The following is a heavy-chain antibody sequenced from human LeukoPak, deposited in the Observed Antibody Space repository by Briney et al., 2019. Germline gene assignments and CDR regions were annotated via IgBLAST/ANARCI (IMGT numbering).Heavy chain of an antibody. J-gene: IGHJ5*02. V-gene: IGHV3-21*01. CDR3: ARALAAATKYNWFDP. CDR2: ISSSSSYI. D-gene: IGHD2-15*01. CDR1: GFTFNDAW. Sequence: GGSLRLSCAASGFTFNDAWMSWVRQAPGKGLEWVSSISSSSSYIYYADSVKGRFTISRDNAKNSLYLQMNSLRAEDTAVYYCARALAAATKYNWFDPWGQGTLVTVSS.